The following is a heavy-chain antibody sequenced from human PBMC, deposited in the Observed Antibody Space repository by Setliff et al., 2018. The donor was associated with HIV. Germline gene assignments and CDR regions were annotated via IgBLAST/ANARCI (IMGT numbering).Heavy chain of an antibody. V-gene: IGHV4-38-2*02. Sequence: LSLTCDVSGYSIRNGYYWGWIRQPPGKGLEWIGSIDYSGSTNYSPSLKSRVTISVDTSKNRFSLNVTSVTAADMAVFYCVRENPSVAAAGSSIFDSWGQGTLVTVSS. CDR3: VRENPSVAAAGSSIFDS. D-gene: IGHD6-13*01. CDR1: GYSIRNGYY. J-gene: IGHJ4*02. CDR2: IDYSGST.